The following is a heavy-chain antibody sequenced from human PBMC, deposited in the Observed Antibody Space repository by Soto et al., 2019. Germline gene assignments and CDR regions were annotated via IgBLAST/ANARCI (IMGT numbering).Heavy chain of an antibody. CDR3: ARLGYSYGGFDY. V-gene: IGHV4-59*01. CDR1: GGSISRCY. D-gene: IGHD5-18*01. Sequence: PSEALSVTWTVSGGSISRCYWSWFRQPPGKGLEWIGYIYYSGSTNYNPSLKSRATISVDTSKNQFSLKLSSVTAADTAVYYCARLGYSYGGFDYWGQGTLVTVS. J-gene: IGHJ4*02. CDR2: IYYSGST.